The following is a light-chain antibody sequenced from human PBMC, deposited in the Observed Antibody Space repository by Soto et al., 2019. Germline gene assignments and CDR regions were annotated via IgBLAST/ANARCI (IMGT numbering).Light chain of an antibody. J-gene: IGKJ5*01. CDR1: QSISTY. V-gene: IGKV1-39*01. Sequence: DIHMTQSPSSLSASVGDRVTITYRSSQSISTYLNWVQQEPGKAPKLLFYASSTLQGGVPSRFSGSGSGSEFTLTISSLQPEDFATYYCQQTFSPPSITFGQGTRLEIK. CDR2: ASS. CDR3: QQTFSPPSIT.